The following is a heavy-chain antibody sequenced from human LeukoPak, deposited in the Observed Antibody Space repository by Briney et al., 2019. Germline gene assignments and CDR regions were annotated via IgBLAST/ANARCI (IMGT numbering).Heavy chain of an antibody. V-gene: IGHV3-7*03. CDR1: GFTFSSYW. Sequence: GGSLRLSCAASGFTFSSYWISWVRQAPGKGLEWVANIKQDGSEKYYVDSVKGRFTISRDNAKNSLYLQMNSLRAEDTAVYYCARDQTSDQDYWGQGTLVTVSS. CDR2: IKQDGSEK. J-gene: IGHJ4*02. CDR3: ARDQTSDQDY.